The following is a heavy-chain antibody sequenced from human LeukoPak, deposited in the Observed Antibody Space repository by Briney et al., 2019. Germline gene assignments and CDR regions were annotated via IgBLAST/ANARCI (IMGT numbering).Heavy chain of an antibody. CDR3: AREEGDPRPNWFDP. CDR2: INSDGSST. V-gene: IGHV3-74*01. CDR1: GFTFSSYW. D-gene: IGHD3-16*01. J-gene: IGHJ5*02. Sequence: GGSLRLSCAASGFTFSSYWMHWVRQAPGKGLVWVSRINSDGSSTSYADSVKGRFTISRDNAKNTLYLQMNSLRAEDTAVYYRAREEGDPRPNWFDPWGQGTLVTVSS.